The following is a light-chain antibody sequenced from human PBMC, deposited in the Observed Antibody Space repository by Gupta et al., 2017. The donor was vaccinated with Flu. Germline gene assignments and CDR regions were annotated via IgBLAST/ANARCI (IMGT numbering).Light chain of an antibody. V-gene: IGLV1-51*01. CDR2: DDD. CDR3: AAWDSSRTAVL. Sequence: QPVLTQAPSVSAAPEQKVTISCSGSSSNIEHNYVSWYQQLPGTAPKLLIYDDDKRPSGIPDRFSGSKSGTSATLCITGLQTGDEADYYCAAWDSSRTAVLFGGGTKLTVL. J-gene: IGLJ3*02. CDR1: SSNIEHNY.